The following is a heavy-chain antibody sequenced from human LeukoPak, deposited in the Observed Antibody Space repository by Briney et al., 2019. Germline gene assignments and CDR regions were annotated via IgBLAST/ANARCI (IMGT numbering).Heavy chain of an antibody. V-gene: IGHV5-51*01. J-gene: IGHJ4*02. Sequence: GESLKISCKGSGYRFSNYWIGWVRQMPGKGLEWMGIIYPGDSDTRYSPSFQGRVTISADKSINTAYLQWSSLRASDTAMYYCARPTYFYESSGSFYYFDSWGQGTLVTVSS. D-gene: IGHD3-22*01. CDR1: GYRFSNYW. CDR2: IYPGDSDT. CDR3: ARPTYFYESSGSFYYFDS.